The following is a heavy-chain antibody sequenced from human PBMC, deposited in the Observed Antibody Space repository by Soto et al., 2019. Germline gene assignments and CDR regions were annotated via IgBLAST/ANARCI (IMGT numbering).Heavy chain of an antibody. D-gene: IGHD3-22*01. CDR3: ARDYVNYYDSSGYDAFDI. CDR2: IYHSGST. J-gene: IGHJ3*02. Sequence: SETLSLTCAVSGGSISSSNWWSWVRQPPGKGLEWIGEIYHSGSTNYNPSLKSRVTISVDKSKNQFSLKLSSVTAADTAVYYCARDYVNYYDSSGYDAFDIWGQGTMVTVSS. V-gene: IGHV4-4*02. CDR1: GGSISSSNW.